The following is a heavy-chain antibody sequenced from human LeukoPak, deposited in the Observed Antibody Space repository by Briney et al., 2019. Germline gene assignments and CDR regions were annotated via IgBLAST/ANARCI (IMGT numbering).Heavy chain of an antibody. D-gene: IGHD3-9*01. CDR1: GGTISSGGYY. V-gene: IGHV4-31*03. J-gene: IGHJ4*02. Sequence: SQTLSLTCTVSGGTISSGGYYWSWIRQHQGKDLEWNGYIYYSGSTYYNPSLKSRVTISVDTSKNQFSLKLSSVTAADTAVYYCARGSSGYYDILTAHPPLLWGQGTLVTVSS. CDR2: IYYSGST. CDR3: ARGSSGYYDILTAHPPLL.